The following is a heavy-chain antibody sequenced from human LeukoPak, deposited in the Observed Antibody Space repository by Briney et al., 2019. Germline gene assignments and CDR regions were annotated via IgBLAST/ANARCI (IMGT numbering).Heavy chain of an antibody. CDR1: GYTFTSYG. V-gene: IGHV1-18*01. J-gene: IGHJ4*02. CDR2: ISGYNAKT. D-gene: IGHD4-17*01. Sequence: VKVSCKASGYTFTSYGISWVRQAPGQGLEWMGWISGYNAKTNYAQKFQGRVTLTTDTSTTTAYMELRSLRSDDTAVYYCARIDYGDYSLIDYWGQGTLVTVSS. CDR3: ARIDYGDYSLIDY.